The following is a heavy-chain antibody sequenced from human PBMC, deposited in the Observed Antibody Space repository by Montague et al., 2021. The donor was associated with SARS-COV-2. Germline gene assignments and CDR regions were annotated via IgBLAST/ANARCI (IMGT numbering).Heavy chain of an antibody. D-gene: IGHD3-22*01. Sequence: SETLSLTCTVSGGSITNYYWTWIRQPPGKGLEWIGHIYYSGSTNFSPSFKGRGTMSIDASKNQFSLKLNSVTAADTAVYFCAREMGDDRIGYHARCWFDPWGQGTLVTVSS. CDR2: IYYSGST. CDR1: GGSITNYY. V-gene: IGHV4-59*01. CDR3: AREMGDDRIGYHARCWFDP. J-gene: IGHJ5*02.